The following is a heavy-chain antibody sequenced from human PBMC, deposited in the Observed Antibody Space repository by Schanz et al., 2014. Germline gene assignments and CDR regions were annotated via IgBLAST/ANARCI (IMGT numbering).Heavy chain of an antibody. V-gene: IGHV3-30*04. Sequence: QMQLVESGGGVVQPGTSLRLSCAASGFTFRGHAMHWVRQAPGQGLEKVAVTSTDGTKTYYAASVRGRFTISRDNSKNTVYLQMNSLRSEDTAVYYCTRDRGALINHNDALDLWGQGTMVSVSS. CDR3: TRDRGALINHNDALDL. J-gene: IGHJ3*01. CDR1: GFTFRGHA. CDR2: TSTDGTKT. D-gene: IGHD3-16*01.